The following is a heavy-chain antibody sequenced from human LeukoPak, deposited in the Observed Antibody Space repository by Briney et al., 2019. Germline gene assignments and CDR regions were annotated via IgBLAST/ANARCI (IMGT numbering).Heavy chain of an antibody. J-gene: IGHJ3*01. Sequence: SETLSLTCTVSGGSISSSSYYWGWIRQPPGKGLEWIGSIYYSGSTYYNPSLKSRLTISVDTSKNQFSLKVTSVTAADMVVYYCARAGGASFDAFDFWGLGTMVTVSS. CDR1: GGSISSSSYY. V-gene: IGHV4-39*07. CDR3: ARAGGASFDAFDF. CDR2: IYYSGST. D-gene: IGHD3-10*01.